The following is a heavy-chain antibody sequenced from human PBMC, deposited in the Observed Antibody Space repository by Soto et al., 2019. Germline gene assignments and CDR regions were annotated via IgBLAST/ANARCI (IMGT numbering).Heavy chain of an antibody. CDR3: ARPTGTHYDSGSYFS. CDR2: INTDGSST. D-gene: IGHD3-10*01. V-gene: IGHV3-74*01. CDR1: GFTFSNYW. J-gene: IGHJ5*02. Sequence: EVQLVESGGGLVQPGGSLRLSCAASGFTFSNYWMHWVRQTPGKGLVWVSRINTDGSSTTHADSVEGRFTISRDNTKNTLYLQMNSLRAEDTAVYYCARPTGTHYDSGSYFSWGQGTLVTVSS.